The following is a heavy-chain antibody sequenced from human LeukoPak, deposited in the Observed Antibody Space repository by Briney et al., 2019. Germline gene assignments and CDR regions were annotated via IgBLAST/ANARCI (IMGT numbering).Heavy chain of an antibody. D-gene: IGHD1-7*01. CDR3: AKDRDWNYGAGDAFDI. CDR2: ISYDGSNK. V-gene: IGHV3-30*18. CDR1: GFTFSSYA. Sequence: PGGSLRLSCAASGFTFSSYAMSWVRQAPGKGLEWVAVISYDGSNKYYADSVKGRFTISRDNSKNTLYLQMNSLRAEDAAVYYCAKDRDWNYGAGDAFDIWGQGTMVTVSS. J-gene: IGHJ3*02.